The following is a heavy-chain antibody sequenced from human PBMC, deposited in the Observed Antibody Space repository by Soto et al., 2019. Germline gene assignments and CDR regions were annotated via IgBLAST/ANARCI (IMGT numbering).Heavy chain of an antibody. D-gene: IGHD2-15*01. J-gene: IGHJ3*02. CDR3: ALPVVVVAATAADAFDI. Sequence: SVKVSCKASVYTFTSYDINWVRRATGQGLEWMGWMNPNSGNTGYAQKFQGRVTMTRNTSISTAYMELSSLRSEDTAVYYCALPVVVVAATAADAFDIWGQGTMDTVSS. V-gene: IGHV1-8*01. CDR1: VYTFTSYD. CDR2: MNPNSGNT.